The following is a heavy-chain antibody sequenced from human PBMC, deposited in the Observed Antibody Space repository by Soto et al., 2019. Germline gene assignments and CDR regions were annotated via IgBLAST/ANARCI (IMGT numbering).Heavy chain of an antibody. CDR2: IWYDGNIK. D-gene: IGHD1-26*01. CDR3: ARVSEGGSYYGGLDY. V-gene: IGHV3-33*01. CDR1: GFTFSSYG. J-gene: IGHJ4*02. Sequence: QVQLVESGGGVVQPGRSLRLSCAAPGFTFSSYGMHWVRQAPGKGLEWVAVIWYDGNIKYYADSVKGRFTISRDNYKNTLFLQMNSLRAEDTAVYYCARVSEGGSYYGGLDYWGQGTLVTVSS.